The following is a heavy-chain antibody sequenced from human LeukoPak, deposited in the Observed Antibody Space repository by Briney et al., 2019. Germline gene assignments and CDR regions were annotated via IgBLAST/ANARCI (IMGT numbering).Heavy chain of an antibody. Sequence: GGSLRLSCAASGFIFSIYAMSWVRQAPGKGLEWVSAISGSGGSTYYADSVKGRFTISRDNSKNTLYLQMNSLRAEDTAVYYCAKVRYGDYGPRWYYFDYWGQGTLVTVSS. J-gene: IGHJ4*02. D-gene: IGHD4-17*01. CDR2: ISGSGGST. V-gene: IGHV3-23*01. CDR3: AKVRYGDYGPRWYYFDY. CDR1: GFIFSIYA.